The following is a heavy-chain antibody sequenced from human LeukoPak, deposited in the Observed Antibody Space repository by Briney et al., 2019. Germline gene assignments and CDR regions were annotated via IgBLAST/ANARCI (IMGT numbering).Heavy chain of an antibody. Sequence: GGSLRLSCAASGFTFSSYGMHWVRQAPGKGLEWVAVIWYDGSNKYYADSVKGRFTISRDNSKNTLYLQMNSLRAEDTAVYYCAKAPTVVTQFDYWGQGTLVTVSS. V-gene: IGHV3-33*06. D-gene: IGHD4-23*01. J-gene: IGHJ4*02. CDR1: GFTFSSYG. CDR2: IWYDGSNK. CDR3: AKAPTVVTQFDY.